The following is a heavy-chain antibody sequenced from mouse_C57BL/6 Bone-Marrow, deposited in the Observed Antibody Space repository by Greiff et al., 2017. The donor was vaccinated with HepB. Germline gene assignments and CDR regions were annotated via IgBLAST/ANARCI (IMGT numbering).Heavy chain of an antibody. CDR2: IDPSDSET. V-gene: IGHV1-52*01. CDR1: GYTFTSYW. D-gene: IGHD2-3*01. Sequence: QVQLQQPGAELVRPGSSVKLSCKASGYTFTSYWMHWVKQRPIQGLEWIVNIDPSDSETHYNQKFKDKATLTVDKSSSTAYMQLSSLTSEDSAVYYCARKGRDGYYYAMDYWGQGTSVTVSS. J-gene: IGHJ4*01. CDR3: ARKGRDGYYYAMDY.